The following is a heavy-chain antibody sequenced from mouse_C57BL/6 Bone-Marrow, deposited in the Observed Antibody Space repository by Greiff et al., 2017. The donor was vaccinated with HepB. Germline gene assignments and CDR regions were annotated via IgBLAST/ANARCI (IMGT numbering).Heavy chain of an antibody. CDR2: ISDGGSYT. CDR3: ARERAMVTDYCALDY. D-gene: IGHD2-2*01. V-gene: IGHV5-4*01. Sequence: EVQGVESGGGLVKPGGSLKLSCAASGFTFSSYAMSWVRQTPEKRLEWVATISDGGSYTYYPDNVKGRFTISRDNAKNNLYLQMSHLKSEDTAMYYCARERAMVTDYCALDYWGQGTSVTVSS. J-gene: IGHJ4*01. CDR1: GFTFSSYA.